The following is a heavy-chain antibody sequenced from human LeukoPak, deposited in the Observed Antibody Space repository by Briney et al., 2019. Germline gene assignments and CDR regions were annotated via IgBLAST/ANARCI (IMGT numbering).Heavy chain of an antibody. CDR3: ARESGYYYDSSGYYAVFDY. V-gene: IGHV3-21*01. Sequence: GGSLRLSCAASGFTFSSYSMNWVRQAPGKGLEWVSSISSSSSYICYADSVKGRFTISRDNAKNSLYLQMNSLRAEDTAVYYCARESGYYYDSSGYYAVFDYWGQGTLVTVSS. CDR2: ISSSSSYI. CDR1: GFTFSSYS. D-gene: IGHD3-22*01. J-gene: IGHJ4*02.